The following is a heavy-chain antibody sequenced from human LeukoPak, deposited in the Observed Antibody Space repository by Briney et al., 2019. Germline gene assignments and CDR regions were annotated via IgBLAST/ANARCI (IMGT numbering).Heavy chain of an antibody. D-gene: IGHD4-23*01. V-gene: IGHV4-39*01. Sequence: SETLSLTCTVSGGSISSSSYYWGWIRQPPGKGLEWIGSIYYSGSTYYNPSLKSRVTISVDTSKNQFSLKLGSVTAADTAVYYCARLSHDSRWHFDYWGQGTLVTVSS. CDR1: GGSISSSSYY. J-gene: IGHJ4*02. CDR2: IYYSGST. CDR3: ARLSHDSRWHFDY.